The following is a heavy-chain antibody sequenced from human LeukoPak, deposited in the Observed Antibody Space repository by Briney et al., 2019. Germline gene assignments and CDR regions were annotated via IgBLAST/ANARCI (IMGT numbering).Heavy chain of an antibody. J-gene: IGHJ6*02. D-gene: IGHD2-2*01. CDR1: GFTFSSYS. V-gene: IGHV3-48*01. CDR2: ISTSSSTI. Sequence: GGSLRLSCAASGFTFSSYSMNWVRQAPGKGLEWVSYISTSSSTIYYADSVKGRFTISRDNAKNSLYLQMNSLRAEDTAVYYCAGSSTPYYYYYGFDVWGQGTTVTVSS. CDR3: AGSSTPYYYYYGFDV.